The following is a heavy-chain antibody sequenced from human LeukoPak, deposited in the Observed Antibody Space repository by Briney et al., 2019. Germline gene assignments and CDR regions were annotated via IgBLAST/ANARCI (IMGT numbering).Heavy chain of an antibody. CDR3: VKGRYGTGWDF. Sequence: GGSLRLSCSASGFSFSTHNMHWVRQAPGKGLEFVSGVTSDGENTDYLDFVKGRFTITRDNSKNTLYLHMTSLRPEDTAVYFCVKGRYGTGWDFWGPGTLVIVSS. V-gene: IGHV3-64D*06. CDR2: VTSDGENT. CDR1: GFSFSTHN. D-gene: IGHD3-10*01. J-gene: IGHJ4*02.